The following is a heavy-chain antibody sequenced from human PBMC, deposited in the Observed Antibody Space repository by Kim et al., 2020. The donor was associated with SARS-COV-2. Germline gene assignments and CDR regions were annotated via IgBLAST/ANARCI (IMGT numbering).Heavy chain of an antibody. V-gene: IGHV4-34*01. Sequence: SETLSLTCAVYVGSFSGYHWSWIRRPPGKGLEWIGEINHSGATNYNPSLKSRVAISVDTSKNQFSLKLNSVTAADTAVYFCARGRAGVVPSPILGIGPHYDYYAMDVWGQGTTVTVSS. D-gene: IGHD3-3*01. CDR2: INHSGAT. CDR3: ARGRAGVVPSPILGIGPHYDYYAMDV. J-gene: IGHJ6*02. CDR1: VGSFSGYH.